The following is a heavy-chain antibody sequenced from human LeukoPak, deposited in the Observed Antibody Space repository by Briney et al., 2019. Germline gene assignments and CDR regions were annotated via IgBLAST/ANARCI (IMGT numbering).Heavy chain of an antibody. Sequence: PGWSLTLSCAASGFTFSSYGMQWVRQAPGKGMEWVAVISYDGSNKYSADSVKGRFTISRDNSKNTLYLQMNSLRAEDTAVYYCANYGDYYYFYYWGQGTLVTVSS. D-gene: IGHD4-17*01. V-gene: IGHV3-30*18. CDR2: ISYDGSNK. CDR3: ANYGDYYYFYY. CDR1: GFTFSSYG. J-gene: IGHJ4*02.